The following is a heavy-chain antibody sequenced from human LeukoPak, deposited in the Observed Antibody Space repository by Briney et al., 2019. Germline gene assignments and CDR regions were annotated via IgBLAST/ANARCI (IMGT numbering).Heavy chain of an antibody. CDR3: ARGSYCGGDCLSN. D-gene: IGHD2-21*02. Sequence: GGSLRLSCAASGFTFSSYWMHWVRQAPGKGLVWVSCINGDGSSITYADSVKGRFTIFRDNSKNTLYLQMNSLRAEDTAVYYCARGSYCGGDCLSNWGQGTLVTVSS. CDR2: INGDGSSI. J-gene: IGHJ4*02. V-gene: IGHV3-74*03. CDR1: GFTFSSYW.